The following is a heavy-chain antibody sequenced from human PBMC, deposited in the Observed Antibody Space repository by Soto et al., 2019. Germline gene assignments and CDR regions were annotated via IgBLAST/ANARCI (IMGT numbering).Heavy chain of an antibody. D-gene: IGHD1-26*01. CDR3: ARAIKRWEVNYYFDF. CDR2: IVVDSNTA. CDR1: GSTFNNFA. V-gene: IGHV1-69*06. J-gene: IGHJ4*02. Sequence: QVVLLQSGAEVKEPGSSVRVSCQVSGSTFNNFAFSWVRQAPGHGPEWMGGIVVDSNTAESSQRSQDRVTITADTSTDTLYMELGSLTFEDTAVYYCARAIKRWEVNYYFDFWGQGTLVTVSS.